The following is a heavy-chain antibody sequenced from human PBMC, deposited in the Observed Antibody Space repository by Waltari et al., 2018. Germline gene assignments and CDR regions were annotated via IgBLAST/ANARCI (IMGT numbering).Heavy chain of an antibody. D-gene: IGHD6-6*01. CDR3: ARRIATQRDSFDY. Sequence: QVQLQESGPGLVKPSETLSLTCIVSNGSIASSGYYWGWIRQPPGKGLEWFGNFYYIGCTYNTPSLKSRVAMSVDTSKNHFSLTLSFVTAADTAVYYCARRIATQRDSFDYWGQGIPVTVSS. CDR2: FYYIGCT. V-gene: IGHV4-39*01. J-gene: IGHJ4*02. CDR1: NGSIASSGYY.